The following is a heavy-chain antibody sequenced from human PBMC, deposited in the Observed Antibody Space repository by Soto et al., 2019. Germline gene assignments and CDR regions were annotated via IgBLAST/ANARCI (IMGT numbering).Heavy chain of an antibody. J-gene: IGHJ5*02. CDR2: TYYRSIWQT. Sequence: QVQLQQSGPGLVKPSQTLSLTCAISGDSVSSNDAVWNWIRQSPSRGLEWLGRTYYRSIWQTEYAVSVKGRMTITPGAYNNLFSLQLNSVTPEATAMYYCARLVGNSWLDHWGQGTLVTFSA. D-gene: IGHD6-6*01. V-gene: IGHV6-1*01. CDR1: GDSVSSNDAV. CDR3: ARLVGNSWLDH.